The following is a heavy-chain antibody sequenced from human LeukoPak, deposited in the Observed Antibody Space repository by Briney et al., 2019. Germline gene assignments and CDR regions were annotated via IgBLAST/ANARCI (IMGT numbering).Heavy chain of an antibody. CDR3: ARRGYCSSTSCYPYYYYGMDV. CDR2: MNPNSGNT. CDR1: GYTFSSHD. D-gene: IGHD2-2*01. V-gene: IGHV1-8*01. Sequence: ASVKVSCKASGYTFSSHDINWVRQATGQGLEWMGWMNPNSGNTGYAQKFQGRVTMTRNTSISTAYMELSSLRSEDTAMYYCARRGYCSSTSCYPYYYYGMDVWGQGTTVTVSS. J-gene: IGHJ6*02.